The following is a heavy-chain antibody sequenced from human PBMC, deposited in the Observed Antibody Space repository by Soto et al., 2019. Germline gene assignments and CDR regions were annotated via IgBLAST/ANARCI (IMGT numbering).Heavy chain of an antibody. D-gene: IGHD3-22*01. J-gene: IGHJ6*02. CDR2: IDPSDSYT. CDR1: GYSFTSYW. V-gene: IGHV5-10-1*01. Sequence: PGESLKISCKGSGYSFTSYWISWVRQMPGKGLEWMGRIDPSDSYTNYSPSFQGHVTISADKSISTAYLRWSSLKASDTAMYYCARHGGIDSSGYYNYYYYGMDVWGHGTTVTVSS. CDR3: ARHGGIDSSGYYNYYYYGMDV.